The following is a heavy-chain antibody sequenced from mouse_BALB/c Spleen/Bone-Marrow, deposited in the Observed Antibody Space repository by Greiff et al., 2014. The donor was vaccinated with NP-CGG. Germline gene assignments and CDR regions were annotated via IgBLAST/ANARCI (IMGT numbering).Heavy chain of an antibody. D-gene: IGHD1-1*01. CDR2: IDPETGGT. Sequence: VKLMESGAELVRPGASVTMSCKASGYTFTDYEMHWVKQTPVHGLEWIGAIDPETGGTAYNQKFKGKATLTAYKSSSTAYMELRSLTSEDSAVYYCTRGGNFITTVVFDFDYWGQGTTLTVSS. J-gene: IGHJ2*01. CDR1: GYTFTDYE. V-gene: IGHV1-15*01. CDR3: TRGGNFITTVVFDFDY.